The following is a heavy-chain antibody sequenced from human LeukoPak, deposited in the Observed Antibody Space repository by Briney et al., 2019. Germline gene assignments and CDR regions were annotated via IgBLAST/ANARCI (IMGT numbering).Heavy chain of an antibody. CDR1: GFTFDDYA. Sequence: PGGSLRLSCAASGFTFDDYAMHWVRQAPGKGLEWVSGISWNSGSIGYADSVKGRFTISRDNAKNSLYLQMNSLRAEDTALYYCAKDLRYGSGRYCFDYWGQGTLVTVSS. CDR2: ISWNSGSI. J-gene: IGHJ4*02. D-gene: IGHD3-10*01. CDR3: AKDLRYGSGRYCFDY. V-gene: IGHV3-9*01.